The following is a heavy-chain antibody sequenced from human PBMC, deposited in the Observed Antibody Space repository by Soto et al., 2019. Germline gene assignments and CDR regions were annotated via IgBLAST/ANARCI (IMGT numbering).Heavy chain of an antibody. CDR1: GFTFSSYA. V-gene: IGHV3-23*01. J-gene: IGHJ4*02. CDR2: ISGSGGTT. CDR3: AKDGGNYFDY. D-gene: IGHD3-16*01. Sequence: EMQLLESGGGLVQPGGSLRLSCAASGFTFSSYAMSWVRQAPGKGLEWVSGISGSGGTTYYADSVKGRFTVSKDNSKNTLYLQLNSLRPDDTAVYYCAKDGGNYFDYWGQGTLVTVSS.